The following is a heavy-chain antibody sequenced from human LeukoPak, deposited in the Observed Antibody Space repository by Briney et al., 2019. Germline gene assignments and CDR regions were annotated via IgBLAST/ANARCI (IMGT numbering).Heavy chain of an antibody. CDR3: AKISGSYTAPPYDD. CDR1: GFTFSSYA. Sequence: SGGSLSLSCAASGFTFSSYAMSWVRQAPGKGLAWVADISGSGGTNYYAASVKGGFTISRATSKNTLYLQMNSLTAEDTADYYFAKISGSYTAPPYDDWGQGTQVTVSS. D-gene: IGHD1-26*01. V-gene: IGHV3-23*01. CDR2: ISGSGGTN. J-gene: IGHJ4*02.